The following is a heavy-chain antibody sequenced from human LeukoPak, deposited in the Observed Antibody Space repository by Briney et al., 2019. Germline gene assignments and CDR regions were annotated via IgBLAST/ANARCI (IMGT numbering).Heavy chain of an antibody. D-gene: IGHD3-22*01. CDR1: GFMFNRYW. Sequence: GGSLRLSCAASGFMFNRYWMKWVRQAPGKGLEWVANIKQDGSEKYYVDSVKGRFTISRDNAKNSLYLQMNSLRAEDTAVYYCAREGGAYYYDSSGYFDYWGQGTLVTVSS. CDR2: IKQDGSEK. V-gene: IGHV3-7*01. J-gene: IGHJ4*02. CDR3: AREGGAYYYDSSGYFDY.